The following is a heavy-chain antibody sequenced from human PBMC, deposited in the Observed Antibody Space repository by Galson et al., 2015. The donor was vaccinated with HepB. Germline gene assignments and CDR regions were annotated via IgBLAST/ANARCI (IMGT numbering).Heavy chain of an antibody. CDR2: ISAYNGNT. V-gene: IGHV1-18*04. CDR3: ARESYYDSSRENWFDP. D-gene: IGHD3-22*01. Sequence: SVKVSCKASGYTFTSYGISWVRQAPGQGLEWMGWISAYNGNTNYAQKLQGRVTMTTDTSTSTAYMELRSLRSDDTAVYYCARESYYDSSRENWFDPWGQGTLVTVSS. CDR1: GYTFTSYG. J-gene: IGHJ5*02.